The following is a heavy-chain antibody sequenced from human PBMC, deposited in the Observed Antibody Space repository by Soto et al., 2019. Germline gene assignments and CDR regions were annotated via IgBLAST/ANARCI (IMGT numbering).Heavy chain of an antibody. D-gene: IGHD3-22*01. CDR1: RFTLNNYW. Sequence: PXGSMRLSCAASRFTLNNYWMSWVRQTPGKGLEWVANIKEDGGEKYYVDSVKGRFTISRDNAKNSLYLQMNSLRAEDTAVYYCAILNYYESSADDYWGQGTLVTVSS. CDR3: AILNYYESSADDY. V-gene: IGHV3-7*05. CDR2: IKEDGGEK. J-gene: IGHJ4*02.